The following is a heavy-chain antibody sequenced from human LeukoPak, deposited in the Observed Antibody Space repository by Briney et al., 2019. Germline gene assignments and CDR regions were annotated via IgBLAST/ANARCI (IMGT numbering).Heavy chain of an antibody. V-gene: IGHV3-48*04. CDR1: GFTFSSYA. Sequence: PGGSLRLSCAASGFTFSSYAMSWVRQAPGKGLEWVSYISSSGSTIYYADSVKGRFTISRDNAKNSLYLQMNSLRAEDTAVYYCAREDVVVVPAAHFDYWGQGTLVTVSS. CDR3: AREDVVVVPAAHFDY. J-gene: IGHJ4*02. CDR2: ISSSGSTI. D-gene: IGHD2-2*01.